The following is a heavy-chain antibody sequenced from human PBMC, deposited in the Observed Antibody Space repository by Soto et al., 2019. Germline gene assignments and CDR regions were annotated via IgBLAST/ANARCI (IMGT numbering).Heavy chain of an antibody. Sequence: PGGSLRLSCAASGFTFSSYAMSWVRQAPGKGLEWVSAISGSGGSTYYADSVKGRFTISRDNSKNTLYLQMNSLRAEDTAVYYCAKLNYYDSSGYYAPWYYYGMDVRGQRTTVTVSS. D-gene: IGHD3-22*01. J-gene: IGHJ6*02. V-gene: IGHV3-23*01. CDR3: AKLNYYDSSGYYAPWYYYGMDV. CDR1: GFTFSSYA. CDR2: ISGSGGST.